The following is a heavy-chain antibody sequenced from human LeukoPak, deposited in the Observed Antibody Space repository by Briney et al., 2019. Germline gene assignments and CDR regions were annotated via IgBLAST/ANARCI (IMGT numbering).Heavy chain of an antibody. V-gene: IGHV3-30*02. D-gene: IGHD5/OR15-5a*01. J-gene: IGHJ3*02. CDR3: AKCGSTGGCLPGDAFNM. Sequence: GGSLRLSCAASGFTFSSYGMHWVRQAPGKGLEWLTYIRLEGNNKYYADSVKGRFSISRDNSKNTLFLQMNSLTVEDTAMYHCAKCGSTGGCLPGDAFNMWGQGTMVTVSS. CDR1: GFTFSSYG. CDR2: IRLEGNNK.